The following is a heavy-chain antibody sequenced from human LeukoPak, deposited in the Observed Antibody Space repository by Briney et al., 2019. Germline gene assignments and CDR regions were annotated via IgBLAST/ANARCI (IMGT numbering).Heavy chain of an antibody. D-gene: IGHD3-22*01. Sequence: ASVKVSCKASGYTFTGYYMHWVRQAPGQGLEWMGWINPNSGGTNYAQKFQRRVTMTRDTSISTAYMELSRLRSDDMAVYYCASPGFRYYDSSGYTSLGYWGQGTLVTVSS. CDR3: ASPGFRYYDSSGYTSLGY. V-gene: IGHV1-2*02. CDR2: INPNSGGT. CDR1: GYTFTGYY. J-gene: IGHJ4*02.